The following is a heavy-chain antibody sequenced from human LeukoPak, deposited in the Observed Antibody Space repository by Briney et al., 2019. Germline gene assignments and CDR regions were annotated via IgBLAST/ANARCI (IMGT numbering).Heavy chain of an antibody. CDR3: AGVFSGRRPFEL. CDR1: GGSINDYY. CDR2: IYYRGTT. D-gene: IGHD3-10*01. J-gene: IGHJ4*02. V-gene: IGHV4-59*03. Sequence: SETLSLTCTVSGGSINDYYWNWLRQPPGKGLEWIGFIYYRGTTNNNPSLKSRLTTSIDTSKKQFSPNLSSVTAADTAVYYCAGVFSGRRPFELWGQGTLVTVSS.